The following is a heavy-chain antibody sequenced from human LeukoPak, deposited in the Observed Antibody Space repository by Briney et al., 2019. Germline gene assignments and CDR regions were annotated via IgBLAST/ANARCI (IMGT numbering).Heavy chain of an antibody. CDR3: ATRLYSSSNYYFDY. J-gene: IGHJ4*02. Sequence: GGSLRLSCAGSGFTVSSYWMSWVRQAPGKGLEWVANIKQDGSERYYEDSVKGRFTISRDNAKSSVYLQMNSLRAEDTAMYFCATRLYSSSNYYFDYWGQGTLVTVSS. D-gene: IGHD6-13*01. CDR1: GFTVSSYW. CDR2: IKQDGSER. V-gene: IGHV3-7*03.